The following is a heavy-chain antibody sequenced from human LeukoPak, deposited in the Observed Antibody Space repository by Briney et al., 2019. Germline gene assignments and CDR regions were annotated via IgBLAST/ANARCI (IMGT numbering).Heavy chain of an antibody. CDR3: ARLPDISSSWYLGGSHPGGY. V-gene: IGHV4-39*01. D-gene: IGHD6-13*01. J-gene: IGHJ4*02. Sequence: MASETLSLTCTVSGGSISTSNYYWGWIRQPPGKGLEWIGSIYYSGSTYYNPSLKSRVTISVDTSKNQFSLKLSSVTAADTAVYYCARLPDISSSWYLGGSHPGGYWGQGTLVTVSS. CDR1: GGSISTSNYY. CDR2: IYYSGST.